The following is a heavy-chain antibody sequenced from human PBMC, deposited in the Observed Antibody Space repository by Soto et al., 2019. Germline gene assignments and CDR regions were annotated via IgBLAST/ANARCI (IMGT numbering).Heavy chain of an antibody. Sequence: SETLSLTCTVSGGSISSSSYYWGWIRQPPGKGLEWIGSIYYSGSTYYNPSLKSRVTISVDTSKNQFSLKLSSVTAADTAVYYCARGGEARDPRRNYYYGSGSYYKLGVVSLDYCGQGTLVTVSS. CDR2: IYYSGST. J-gene: IGHJ4*02. CDR3: ARGGEARDPRRNYYYGSGSYYKLGVVSLDY. V-gene: IGHV4-39*01. CDR1: GGSISSSSYY. D-gene: IGHD3-10*01.